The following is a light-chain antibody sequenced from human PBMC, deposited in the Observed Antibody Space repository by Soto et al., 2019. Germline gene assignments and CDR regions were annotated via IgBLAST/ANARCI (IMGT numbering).Light chain of an antibody. J-gene: IGKJ5*01. CDR3: QHPVT. V-gene: IGKV3D-11*01. Sequence: IVLTASQATSCLSPWERANLSCRASELVSSYLAWYQQKPGQAPRLLIYDASNRATGIPARFSGSGPGTDFTLTISSLEPEDFAVYYCQHPVTFGQGTRLEIK. CDR2: DAS. CDR1: ELVSSY.